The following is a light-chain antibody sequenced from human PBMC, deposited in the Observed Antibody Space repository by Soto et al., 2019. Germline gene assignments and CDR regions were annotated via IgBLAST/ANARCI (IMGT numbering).Light chain of an antibody. V-gene: IGLV2-14*03. CDR2: DVS. CDR1: SSDVGRYKL. J-gene: IGLJ2*01. CDR3: SSYTTSTTLI. Sequence: QSALTQPASVSGSPGQSITISCTGTSSDVGRYKLVSWYQQHPGKAPKLMIYDVSNRPSGVFHRFSGSKSGNTASLTISGLQAEDAADYYCSSYTTSTTLIFGGGTKLTVL.